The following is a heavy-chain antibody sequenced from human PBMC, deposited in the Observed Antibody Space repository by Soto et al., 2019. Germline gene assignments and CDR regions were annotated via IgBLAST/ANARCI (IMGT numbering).Heavy chain of an antibody. CDR1: GYSFTSYW. CDR3: ARRAGDENYYYYYMDV. Sequence: GESLKISCKGSGYSFTSYWIGWVRQMPGKGLEWMGIIYPGDSDTRYSPSFQGQVTISADKSISTAYLQWSSLKASDTAMYYCARRAGDENYYYYYMDVWGKGTTVTVSS. D-gene: IGHD7-27*01. CDR2: IYPGDSDT. V-gene: IGHV5-51*01. J-gene: IGHJ6*03.